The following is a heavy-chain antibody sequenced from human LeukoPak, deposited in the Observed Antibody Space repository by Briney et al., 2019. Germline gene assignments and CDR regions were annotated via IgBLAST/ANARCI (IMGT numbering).Heavy chain of an antibody. J-gene: IGHJ5*02. CDR1: GYSVSSGYY. CDR3: ARVYCNSISCYFSNWFDP. Sequence: PSETLSLTCAVSGYSVSSGYYWGWIRQPPGKGLEWIGSIYHSGSTYYNPSLKSRGTISLDTSKNQFSLNLRSVTAADTAVYYCARVYCNSISCYFSNWFDPWGQGTLVTVSS. D-gene: IGHD2-2*01. V-gene: IGHV4-38-2*01. CDR2: IYHSGST.